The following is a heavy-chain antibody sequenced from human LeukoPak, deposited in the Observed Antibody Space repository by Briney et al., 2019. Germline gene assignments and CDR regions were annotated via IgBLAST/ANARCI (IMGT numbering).Heavy chain of an antibody. CDR3: ARDSRDSSGLYGGDGDFDY. Sequence: SETLSLTCTVSGGSISSSSYYWGWIRQPPGKGLEWIGSIYYSGSTYYNPSLKSRVTISVDTSKNQFSLKLSSVTAADTAVYYCARDSRDSSGLYGGDGDFDYWGQGTLVTVSS. V-gene: IGHV4-39*07. CDR2: IYYSGST. CDR1: GGSISSSSYY. D-gene: IGHD3-22*01. J-gene: IGHJ4*02.